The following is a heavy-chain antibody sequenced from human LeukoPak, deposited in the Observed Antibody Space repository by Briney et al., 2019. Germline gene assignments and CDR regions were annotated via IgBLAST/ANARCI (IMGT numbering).Heavy chain of an antibody. CDR2: IYTSGST. D-gene: IGHD3-22*01. CDR1: GGSISSYY. Sequence: PWETLSLTCTVSGGSISSYYWSWIRQPAGKGLEWIGRIYTSGSTNYNPSLKSRVTMSVDTSMNQFSLKLSPVTAADTAVYNCARNAVYDSSGYPFDPWGQGTLVTVSS. CDR3: ARNAVYDSSGYPFDP. V-gene: IGHV4-4*07. J-gene: IGHJ5*02.